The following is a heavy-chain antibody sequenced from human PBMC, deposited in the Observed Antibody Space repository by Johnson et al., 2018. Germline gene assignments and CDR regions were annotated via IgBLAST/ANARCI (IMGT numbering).Heavy chain of an antibody. CDR1: GFTFSDYD. D-gene: IGHD5-18*01. J-gene: IGHJ6*03. Sequence: QVQLVESGGGVVQPGRSLRLSCAASGFTFSDYDMDWVRQAPGKGLEWEAVISYDGSNKYYADSVKGRFTIHRDNSKNTLYLQMNSLRAEDTAVYYCAKDKMGYSCGLHYYYYYMDGWGKGTTVTVSS. V-gene: IGHV3-30*18. CDR2: ISYDGSNK. CDR3: AKDKMGYSCGLHYYYYYMDG.